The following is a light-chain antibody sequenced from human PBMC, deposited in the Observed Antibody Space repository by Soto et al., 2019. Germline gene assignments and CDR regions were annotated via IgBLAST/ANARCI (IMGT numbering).Light chain of an antibody. V-gene: IGLV1-51*01. CDR1: SSNIGSNY. J-gene: IGLJ2*01. Sequence: QSVLTQPPSVSAAPGQKVTISCSGSSSNIGSNYVSWYQQLPRTAPKLLIYDNKKRLSGIPDRFSGSKSGTSATLGITGLQTGDEANYYCGTWDSSLRAVVFGGGTKLTVL. CDR3: GTWDSSLRAVV. CDR2: DNK.